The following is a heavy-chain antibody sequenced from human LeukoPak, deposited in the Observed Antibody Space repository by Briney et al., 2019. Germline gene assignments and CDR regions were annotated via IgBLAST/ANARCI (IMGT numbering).Heavy chain of an antibody. CDR3: ARDHPHRYCSSTSCPREDFDY. D-gene: IGHD2-2*01. V-gene: IGHV1-18*01. J-gene: IGHJ4*02. Sequence: GSVKVSCKASGYTFASYGISWVRQAHGQGLEWMGWISAYNGNTNYAQKLQGRVTMTTDTSTSTAYMELRSLRSDDTAVYYCARDHPHRYCSSTSCPREDFDYWGQGTLVTVSS. CDR2: ISAYNGNT. CDR1: GYTFASYG.